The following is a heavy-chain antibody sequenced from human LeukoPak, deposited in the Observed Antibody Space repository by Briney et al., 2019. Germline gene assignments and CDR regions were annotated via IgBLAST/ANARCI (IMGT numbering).Heavy chain of an antibody. Sequence: GASVKVSCKVSGYTLTELSMHWVRQAPGKGLEWMGGFDPEDGETIYAQKFQGRVTMTEDTSIDTAYMELSSLRSEDTAVYYCATLPPDYGDYGLPDYAFDIWGQGTMVTVSS. D-gene: IGHD4-17*01. V-gene: IGHV1-24*01. CDR3: ATLPPDYGDYGLPDYAFDI. J-gene: IGHJ3*02. CDR1: GYTLTELS. CDR2: FDPEDGET.